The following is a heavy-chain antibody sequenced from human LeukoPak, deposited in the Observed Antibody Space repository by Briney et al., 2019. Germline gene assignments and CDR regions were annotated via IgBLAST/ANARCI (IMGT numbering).Heavy chain of an antibody. CDR2: INPNSGGT. J-gene: IGHJ4*02. V-gene: IGHV1-2*06. Sequence: ASVKVSXKASGYTFTGYYMHWVRQAPGRGLEWMGRINPNSGGTNYAQKFQGRVTMTRDTSVSTAYMELSRLRSDDTAVYYCARVSASIFGVVISIDYWGQGTLVTVSS. D-gene: IGHD3-3*01. CDR3: ARVSASIFGVVISIDY. CDR1: GYTFTGYY.